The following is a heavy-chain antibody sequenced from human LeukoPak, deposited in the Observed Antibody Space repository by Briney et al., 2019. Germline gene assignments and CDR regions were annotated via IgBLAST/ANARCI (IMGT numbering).Heavy chain of an antibody. J-gene: IGHJ3*01. V-gene: IGHV1-2*02. CDR1: GGTFSSYA. CDR2: INPQNTGT. D-gene: IGHD1-1*01. Sequence: ASVKVSCKASGGTFSSYAISWVRQAPGQGLEWMGWINPQNTGTNYAQKFQDRVTMTRDTSIRTAYMVLIRLKSDDTAAFYCARGGPLEWAPDAFDLWGQGTMVTVSS. CDR3: ARGGPLEWAPDAFDL.